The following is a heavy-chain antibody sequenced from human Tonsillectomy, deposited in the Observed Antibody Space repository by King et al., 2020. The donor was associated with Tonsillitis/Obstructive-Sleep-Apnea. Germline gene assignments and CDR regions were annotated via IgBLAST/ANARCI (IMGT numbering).Heavy chain of an antibody. V-gene: IGHV5-51*01. J-gene: IGHJ3*02. CDR2: IYPGDSDT. Sequence: QLVQSGAEVKKPGESLKISCKGSGYSFTSYWIGWVRQMPGKGLEWMGIIYPGDSDTRYSPSFQGQVTISADKSISTAYLQWSSLKASDTAMYYCAGYYDSSGYSLGAFDIWGLGTMVTVSS. CDR1: GYSFTSYW. D-gene: IGHD3-22*01. CDR3: AGYYDSSGYSLGAFDI.